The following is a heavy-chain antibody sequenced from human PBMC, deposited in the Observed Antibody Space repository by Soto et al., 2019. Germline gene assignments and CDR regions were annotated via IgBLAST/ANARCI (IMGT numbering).Heavy chain of an antibody. CDR2: IYWDDDK. Sequence: SGPTLVNPTQTLTLTCTVSGFSLSTSGVGVTWIRQPPGKALEWLALIYWDDDKRYSPSLKSRLTVTRDASKNQVVLTMTNMEPVDTATYYCAHRRLDGCYSDLDFWGQGTLVTVSS. CDR1: GFSLSTSGVG. D-gene: IGHD2-21*02. CDR3: AHRRLDGCYSDLDF. V-gene: IGHV2-5*02. J-gene: IGHJ4*02.